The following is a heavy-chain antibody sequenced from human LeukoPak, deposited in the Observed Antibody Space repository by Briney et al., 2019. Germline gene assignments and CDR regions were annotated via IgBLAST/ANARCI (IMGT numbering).Heavy chain of an antibody. Sequence: GGPRRLSCAASGFTFSSYAMSWVRQAPGKGLEWVSAISGSGGSTYYADSVKGRFTISKDNSKNTLYLQVNSLRAEDTAVYYCAKGTDYGDYDRYWYFDLWGGGTLVTV. V-gene: IGHV3-23*01. CDR2: ISGSGGST. CDR1: GFTFSSYA. CDR3: AKGTDYGDYDRYWYFDL. D-gene: IGHD4-17*01. J-gene: IGHJ2*01.